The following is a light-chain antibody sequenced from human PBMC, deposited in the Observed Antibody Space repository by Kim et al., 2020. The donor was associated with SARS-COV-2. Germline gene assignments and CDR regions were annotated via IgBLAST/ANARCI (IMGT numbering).Light chain of an antibody. Sequence: APGERTTLPCRASRSVTNRYLAWYQLRPGQAPRLLIFGASSRSTGIPDRFAGSGSGTDFTLTISRLEPEDFAVYYCQQYGDSMLTFGQGTRLEIK. CDR2: GAS. V-gene: IGKV3-20*01. CDR1: RSVTNRY. J-gene: IGKJ5*01. CDR3: QQYGDSMLT.